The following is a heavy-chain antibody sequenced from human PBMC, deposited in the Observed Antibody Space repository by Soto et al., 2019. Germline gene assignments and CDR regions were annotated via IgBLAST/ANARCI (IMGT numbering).Heavy chain of an antibody. CDR3: ARRLASFDY. Sequence: GGSLRLSCAASGVTFISYGMHWVRQAPGKGLEWVAVIWYDGSNKYYADSVKGRFTISRDNSKNTLYLQMNSLRAEDTAVYYCARRLASFDYWGQGTLVTVSS. J-gene: IGHJ4*02. V-gene: IGHV3-33*01. CDR1: GVTFISYG. CDR2: IWYDGSNK.